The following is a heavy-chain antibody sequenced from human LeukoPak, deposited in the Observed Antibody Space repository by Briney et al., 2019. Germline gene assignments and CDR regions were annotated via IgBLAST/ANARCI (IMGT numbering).Heavy chain of an antibody. Sequence: ASVKVSCKASGYTFTSYGISWVRQAPGQGLEWMGWISAYNGNTNYAQKLQGRVTMTTDKSTSTAYMELRSLRSDDTAVYYCARDLTVVPAAYFDYWGQGTLVAVSS. CDR2: ISAYNGNT. J-gene: IGHJ4*02. CDR3: ARDLTVVPAAYFDY. V-gene: IGHV1-18*01. CDR1: GYTFTSYG. D-gene: IGHD2-2*01.